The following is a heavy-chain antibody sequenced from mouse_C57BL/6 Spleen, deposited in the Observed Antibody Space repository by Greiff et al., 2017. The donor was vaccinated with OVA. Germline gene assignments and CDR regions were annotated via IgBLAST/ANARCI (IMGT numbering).Heavy chain of an antibody. CDR2: IRLKSDNYAT. D-gene: IGHD1-1*01. V-gene: IGHV6-3*01. CDR1: GFTFSNYW. CDR3: TTPVTTVVEGYYAMDY. Sequence: EVHLVESGGGLVQPGGSMKLSCVASGFTFSNYWMNWVRQSPEKGLEWVAQIRLKSDNYATPYAESVKGRFTISRDDSKSSVYLQMNNLRAEDTGIYYCTTPVTTVVEGYYAMDYWGQGTSVTVSS. J-gene: IGHJ4*01.